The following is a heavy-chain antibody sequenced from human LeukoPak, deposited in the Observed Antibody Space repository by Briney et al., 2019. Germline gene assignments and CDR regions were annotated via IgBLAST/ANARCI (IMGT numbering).Heavy chain of an antibody. J-gene: IGHJ6*03. Sequence: ASVKVSCKASGYTFTSYGISWVRQAPGQGLEWMGWISAYNGNTNYAQKLQGRVTMTTDTSTSTAYMELRSLRSEDTAVYYCARETGVASYYYYYMDVWGKGTTVTVSS. CDR1: GYTFTSYG. V-gene: IGHV1-18*01. CDR3: ARETGVASYYYYYMDV. CDR2: ISAYNGNT. D-gene: IGHD5-12*01.